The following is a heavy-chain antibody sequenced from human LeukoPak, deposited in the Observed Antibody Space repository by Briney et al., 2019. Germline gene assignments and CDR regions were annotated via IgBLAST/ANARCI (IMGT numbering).Heavy chain of an antibody. Sequence: SETLSLTCTVSGGSISSYYWSWIRQPPGKGLEWIGYIYYSGSTNYNPSLKSRVTISVDTSKNQFSLKLSSVTAADTAVYYCAREVLWFGELLYDYYYGMDVWGQGTTVTVSS. CDR3: AREVLWFGELLYDYYYGMDV. CDR1: GGSISSYY. V-gene: IGHV4-59*12. D-gene: IGHD3-10*01. CDR2: IYYSGST. J-gene: IGHJ6*02.